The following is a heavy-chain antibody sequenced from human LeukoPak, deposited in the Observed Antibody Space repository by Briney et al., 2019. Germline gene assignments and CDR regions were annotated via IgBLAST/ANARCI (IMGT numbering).Heavy chain of an antibody. D-gene: IGHD4-11*01. CDR2: ISSTSSTI. CDR3: ARVKRDYSNYGGGYYYYMDV. CDR1: GFTFSSYS. J-gene: IGHJ6*03. Sequence: GGSLRLSCAASGFTFSSYSMNWVRQAPGKGLEWVSYISSTSSTIYSADSVKGRFTISRDNAKNSLYLQINSLRAEDTAVYYCARVKRDYSNYGGGYYYYMDVWGKGTTVTVSS. V-gene: IGHV3-48*04.